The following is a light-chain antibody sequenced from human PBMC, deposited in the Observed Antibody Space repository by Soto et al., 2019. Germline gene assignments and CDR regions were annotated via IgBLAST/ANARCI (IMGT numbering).Light chain of an antibody. CDR1: QSISSW. Sequence: DIPMTQSPSTLSASVGDRVTITCRASQSISSWLAWYQRKPGKAPKLLIYRASILESGVPSSFSGSGSGTEFTLTISSLQPDDFATYYCQQYNGYPWTFGQGTKVEV. J-gene: IGKJ1*01. V-gene: IGKV1-5*03. CDR2: RAS. CDR3: QQYNGYPWT.